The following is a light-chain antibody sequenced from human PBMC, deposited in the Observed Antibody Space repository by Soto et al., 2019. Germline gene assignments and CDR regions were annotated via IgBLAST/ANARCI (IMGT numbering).Light chain of an antibody. CDR1: SSDICGYDY. V-gene: IGLV2-14*01. CDR3: NSYTTSSSLYV. CDR2: DVS. J-gene: IGLJ1*01. Sequence: QSVLTQPASVSGSPGQSITISCTGTSSDICGYDYVSWYQQYPGKAPKLMIYDVSNRPSGVSDRFSGSKSANTASLTISGLQAEDEADYYCNSYTTSSSLYVFGTGTKVTV.